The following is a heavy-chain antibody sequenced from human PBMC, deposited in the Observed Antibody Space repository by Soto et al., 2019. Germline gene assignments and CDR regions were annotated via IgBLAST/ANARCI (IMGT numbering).Heavy chain of an antibody. CDR2: IYHSGST. J-gene: IGHJ6*02. Sequence: QVQLQESGPGLVKPSETLSLTCAVYGGSISSNKWWSWVRQPPGKGLEWIGEIYHSGSTNYNPSLKSLVPISLDKSKNQFSLKLTSVTAADSAVYYCARDDHIVVVPTSLGAMDVWGQGTTVTVSS. CDR3: ARDDHIVVVPTSLGAMDV. V-gene: IGHV4-4*02. D-gene: IGHD2-2*01. CDR1: GGSISSNKW.